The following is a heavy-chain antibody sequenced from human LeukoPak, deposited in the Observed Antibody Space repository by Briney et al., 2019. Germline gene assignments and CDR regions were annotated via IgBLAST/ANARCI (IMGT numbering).Heavy chain of an antibody. CDR1: GSSFSNYG. D-gene: IGHD2-2*01. Sequence: PGGSLRLSCAASGSSFSNYGMSWVRQAPGKGLEWVSSISSGGDNTYYADSVRGRFTISRDNSKNTLYLQLNSLRAEDTAVYYCAKSHRGHCSTTTCDDEGDYWGQGTLVTVSS. V-gene: IGHV3-23*01. CDR3: AKSHRGHCSTTTCDDEGDY. J-gene: IGHJ4*02. CDR2: ISSGGDNT.